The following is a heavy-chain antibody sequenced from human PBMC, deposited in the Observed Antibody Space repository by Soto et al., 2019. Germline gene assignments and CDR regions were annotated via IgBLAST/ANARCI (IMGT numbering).Heavy chain of an antibody. CDR1: GYSFTSYG. J-gene: IGHJ6*02. D-gene: IGHD3-10*01. Sequence: QVQLVQSGAEVKKPGASVKVSCKASGYSFTSYGISWVRQAPGQGLEWMGWISAYNGNTNYAQKLQGRVTMTPDTSTSTEYMELRSLRSDDTAVYFCARNNGFGESDVWGQGTTVTVSS. CDR3: ARNNGFGESDV. CDR2: ISAYNGNT. V-gene: IGHV1-18*01.